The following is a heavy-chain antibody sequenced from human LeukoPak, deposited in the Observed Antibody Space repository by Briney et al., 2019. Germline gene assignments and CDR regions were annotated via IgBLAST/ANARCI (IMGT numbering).Heavy chain of an antibody. Sequence: SVKVSCKAPGFTFTSSAVQWVRQARGQRLEWIGWIVVGSGNTNYAQKFQERVTITRDMSTSTAYMELSSLRSEDTAVYYCAGGPTVTTSFGFDYWGQGTLVTVSS. D-gene: IGHD4-17*01. CDR1: GFTFTSSA. V-gene: IGHV1-58*01. CDR3: AGGPTVTTSFGFDY. CDR2: IVVGSGNT. J-gene: IGHJ4*02.